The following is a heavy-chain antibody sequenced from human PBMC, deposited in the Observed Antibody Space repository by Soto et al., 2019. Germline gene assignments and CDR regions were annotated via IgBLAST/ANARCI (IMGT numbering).Heavy chain of an antibody. CDR1: GFTFSSYA. CDR2: ISGSGGST. V-gene: IGHV3-23*01. CDR3: ARRTYYDFWSSYLH. D-gene: IGHD3-3*01. Sequence: EVQLLESGGGLVQPGGSLRLSCAASGFTFSSYAMSWVRQAPGKGLEWVSAISGSGGSTYYADSVKGRFTISRDNSKNTLYLQMNSLRAEDTAVYYCARRTYYDFWSSYLHWGQGTLVTVSS. J-gene: IGHJ4*02.